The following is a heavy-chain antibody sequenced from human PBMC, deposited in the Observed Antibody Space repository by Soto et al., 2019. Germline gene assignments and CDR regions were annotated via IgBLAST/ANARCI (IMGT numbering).Heavy chain of an antibody. J-gene: IGHJ3*02. CDR2: IYYSGST. V-gene: IGHV4-59*01. CDR3: ARGLISGYYLYDAFDI. CDR1: GCSISSYY. D-gene: IGHD3-22*01. Sequence: SETLSLTCTVAGCSISSYYWSWIRQPPGKGLEWIGYIYYSGSTNYNPSLKSRVTISVDTSKNQFSLKLSSVTAADTAVYYCARGLISGYYLYDAFDIWGQGTMVTVS.